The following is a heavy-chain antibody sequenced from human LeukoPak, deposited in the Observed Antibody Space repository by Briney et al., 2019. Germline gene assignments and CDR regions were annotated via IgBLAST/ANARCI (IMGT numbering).Heavy chain of an antibody. Sequence: GGSLRLSCAASGFTFSSYGMHWVRQAPGKGLEWVAVVSHDGSNKVYADSVKGRFTISRDNSKNTLYLQMNSLRPEDTAAYHCANEDYDGSGSYLGYWGQGTLVTVSS. CDR1: GFTFSSYG. CDR3: ANEDYDGSGSYLGY. J-gene: IGHJ4*02. CDR2: VSHDGSNK. V-gene: IGHV3-30*18. D-gene: IGHD3-10*01.